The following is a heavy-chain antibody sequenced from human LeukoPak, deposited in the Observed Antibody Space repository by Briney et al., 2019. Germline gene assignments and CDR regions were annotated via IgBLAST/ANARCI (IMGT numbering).Heavy chain of an antibody. Sequence: GGSLRLSSAASGFTFSSYWMRWVRQAPGKGREWGASIKQDGSEKCYVDSVKGRFTISRDNAKNSLYLQMNSLRAEDTAVYYCAREDFPGFSYYYNSGSYYLIYWGQGTLVTVSS. CDR3: AREDFPGFSYYYNSGSYYLIY. V-gene: IGHV3-7*01. J-gene: IGHJ4*02. CDR1: GFTFSSYW. D-gene: IGHD3-10*01. CDR2: IKQDGSEK.